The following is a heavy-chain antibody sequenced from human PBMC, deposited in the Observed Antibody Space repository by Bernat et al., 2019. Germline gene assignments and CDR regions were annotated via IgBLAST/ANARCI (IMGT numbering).Heavy chain of an antibody. CDR3: ALVFGGAVFDY. Sequence: QITLKESGPTLVKPTQTLTLTCTFSGFSLSTSGVGVGWIRQPPGKALEWLALIYWDDDKRYSPSLKSRLTITKDTSKNQVVLTMTNMDPVDTATYYCALVFGGAVFDYWGQGTLVTISS. V-gene: IGHV2-5*02. CDR1: GFSLSTSGVG. J-gene: IGHJ4*02. D-gene: IGHD3-10*01. CDR2: IYWDDDK.